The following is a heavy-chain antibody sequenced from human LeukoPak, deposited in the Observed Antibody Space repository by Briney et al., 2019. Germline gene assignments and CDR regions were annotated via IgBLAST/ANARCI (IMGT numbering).Heavy chain of an antibody. Sequence: ASVKVSCEASGYTFTSYGISWVRQAPGQGLEWMGWISAYNGNTNYAQKLQGRVTMTTDTSTSTAYMELRSLRSDDTAVYYCARELRTYYYYYGMDVWGQGTTVTVSS. J-gene: IGHJ6*02. CDR1: GYTFTSYG. V-gene: IGHV1-18*01. CDR3: ARELRTYYYYYGMDV. D-gene: IGHD5-12*01. CDR2: ISAYNGNT.